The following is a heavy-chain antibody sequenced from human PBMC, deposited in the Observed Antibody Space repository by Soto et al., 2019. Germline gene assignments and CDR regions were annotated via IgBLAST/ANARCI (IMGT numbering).Heavy chain of an antibody. D-gene: IGHD6-19*01. CDR3: ARGTRDIAVAVMFGFDP. J-gene: IGHJ5*02. V-gene: IGHV1-18*01. CDR2: ISAYNGNT. Sequence: GASVKVSCKASGYTFTSYGISWVRQAPGQGLEWMGWISAYNGNTNYAQKLQGRVTMTTDTSTSTAYMELRSLRSDDTAVYYCARGTRDIAVAVMFGFDPWGQGNLVTVSS. CDR1: GYTFTSYG.